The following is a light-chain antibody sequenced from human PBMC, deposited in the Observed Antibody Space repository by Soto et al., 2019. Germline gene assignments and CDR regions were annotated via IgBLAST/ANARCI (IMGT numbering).Light chain of an antibody. CDR3: CSYAGTRSYA. V-gene: IGLV2-23*01. J-gene: IGLJ1*01. CDR1: SSDFGSYNL. Sequence: QSALTQPASVSGSPGQSITISCAGTSSDFGSYNLVSWYQQHPGKAPKLIIYEATKRPSGVSNRFSGSKSGNTASLTISGVQAEDEADYYCCSYAGTRSYAFGTGTMLTVL. CDR2: EAT.